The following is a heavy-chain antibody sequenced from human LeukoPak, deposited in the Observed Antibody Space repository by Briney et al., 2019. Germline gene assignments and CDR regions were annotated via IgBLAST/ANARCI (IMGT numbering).Heavy chain of an antibody. J-gene: IGHJ4*02. V-gene: IGHV1-18*01. CDR2: ISTNNGNT. CDR1: GYTSSDYG. CDR3: ARDYCGGDCFPDY. Sequence: GASVTVSCKSSGYTSSDYGISWMRQAPGQGLEWMGWISTNNGNTNYAQQFQGRVTMTTDTSTSTAYMELGRLRSDDTAVYYCARDYCGGDCFPDYWGQGTLVTVSS. D-gene: IGHD2-21*02.